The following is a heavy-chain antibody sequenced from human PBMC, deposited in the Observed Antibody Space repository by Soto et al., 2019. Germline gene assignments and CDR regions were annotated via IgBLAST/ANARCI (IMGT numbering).Heavy chain of an antibody. D-gene: IGHD2-2*01. CDR2: ISYDGSNK. Sequence: GGSLRLSCAASGFTFSSYGMHWVRQAPGKGLEWVAVISYDGSNKYYADSVKGRFTISRDNSKNTLYLQMNSLRAEDTAVYYCVSGYCSSTSCSRPDAYYYYYMDVWGKGTTVTVSS. V-gene: IGHV3-30*03. J-gene: IGHJ6*03. CDR1: GFTFSSYG. CDR3: VSGYCSSTSCSRPDAYYYYYMDV.